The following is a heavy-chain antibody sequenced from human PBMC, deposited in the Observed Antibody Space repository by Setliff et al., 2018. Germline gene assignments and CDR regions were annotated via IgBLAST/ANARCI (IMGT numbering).Heavy chain of an antibody. J-gene: IGHJ4*02. CDR1: GGSISSGSYY. V-gene: IGHV4-61*09. CDR3: ARGITVGYCSGGSCYTNPFFDY. Sequence: SETLSLTCTVSGGSISSGSYYWSWIRQPAGQGLEWIGHIYSSGSNNYNPSLKSRVTISVDRSKNQFSLKLSSVTAADTAVYYCARGITVGYCSGGSCYTNPFFDYWGQGTLVTVSS. CDR2: IYSSGSN. D-gene: IGHD2-15*01.